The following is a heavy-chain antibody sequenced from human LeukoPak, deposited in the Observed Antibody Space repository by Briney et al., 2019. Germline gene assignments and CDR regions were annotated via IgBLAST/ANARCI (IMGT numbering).Heavy chain of an antibody. CDR3: AKGGEQQLVFDY. Sequence: GGSLRLSCAASGFTFSSYGMHWVRQAPGKGLEWVSAISGSGGSTYYADSVKGRFTISRDNSKNTLYLQMNSLRAEDTAVYYCAKGGEQQLVFDYWGQGTLVTVSS. V-gene: IGHV3-23*01. CDR1: GFTFSSYG. J-gene: IGHJ4*02. D-gene: IGHD6-13*01. CDR2: ISGSGGST.